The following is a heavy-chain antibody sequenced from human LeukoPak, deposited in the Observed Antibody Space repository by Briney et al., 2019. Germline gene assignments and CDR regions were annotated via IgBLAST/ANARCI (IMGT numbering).Heavy chain of an antibody. Sequence: APVKVSCKASGYTFTSYYMHWVRQAPGQGLEWMGIINPSGGSTSYAQKFQGRVTMTRDTSTSTVYMELSSLRSEDTAVYYCARAELPAAGTLADWGQGTLVTVSS. V-gene: IGHV1-46*01. CDR2: INPSGGST. D-gene: IGHD6-13*01. CDR1: GYTFTSYY. J-gene: IGHJ4*02. CDR3: ARAELPAAGTLAD.